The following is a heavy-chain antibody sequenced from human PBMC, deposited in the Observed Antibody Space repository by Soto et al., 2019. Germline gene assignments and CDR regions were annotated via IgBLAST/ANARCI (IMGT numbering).Heavy chain of an antibody. Sequence: PGGSLRLACTPSGFTFRNYGLVWFRQAPGKGLEWVALISYDGDNKYYPDSARGRFTVSRDNFKNMLFLQMDSLRPEDSAVYYCARKIMGYAAHSDAMDVWAQGTTVTVSS. V-gene: IGHV3-30*03. D-gene: IGHD2-8*01. CDR3: ARKIMGYAAHSDAMDV. CDR2: ISYDGDNK. J-gene: IGHJ6*02. CDR1: GFTFRNYG.